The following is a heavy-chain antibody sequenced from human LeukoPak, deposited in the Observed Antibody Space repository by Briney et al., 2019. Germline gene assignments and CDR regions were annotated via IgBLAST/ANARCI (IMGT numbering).Heavy chain of an antibody. Sequence: GGSLRLSCAASGFTFSSYSMNWVRQAPGKGLEWVSYISSSSSTIYYADSVKGRFTISRDNSKNTLYLQMNSLRAEDTAVYYCAKRPIYYWGQGTLVTVSS. V-gene: IGHV3-48*01. D-gene: IGHD3-3*02. CDR3: AKRPIYY. CDR2: ISSSSSTI. CDR1: GFTFSSYS. J-gene: IGHJ4*02.